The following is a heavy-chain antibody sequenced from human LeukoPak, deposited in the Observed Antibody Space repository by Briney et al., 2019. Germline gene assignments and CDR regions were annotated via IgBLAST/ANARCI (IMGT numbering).Heavy chain of an antibody. CDR2: IKSKTDGGTA. CDR1: GFTFSNAW. CDR3: TTVSTVTYGY. V-gene: IGHV3-15*01. Sequence: PGGSLRLSCAASGFTFSNAWMSWVRQAPGKGLEWVGRIKSKTDGGTADYTAPVKGRFTVSRDDSKNTLYLQTNSLKTEDTAVYYCTTVSTVTYGYWGQGTLVTVSS. J-gene: IGHJ4*02. D-gene: IGHD4-17*01.